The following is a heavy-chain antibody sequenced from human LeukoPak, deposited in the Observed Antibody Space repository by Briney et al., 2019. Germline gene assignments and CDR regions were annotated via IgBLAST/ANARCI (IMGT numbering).Heavy chain of an antibody. J-gene: IGHJ4*02. CDR3: MRDAGGY. D-gene: IGHD1-14*01. V-gene: IGHV3-30-3*01. CDR2: ISSDGSKK. CDR1: GFTLRTYA. Sequence: GGSLRLSCVASGFTLRTYAMHWVRQAPGKGLEWVAVISSDGSKKFYSDSVKGQFTISRDNSKNTLYLQMNSPRTEDTGVYFCMRDAGGYWGQGTPATVSS.